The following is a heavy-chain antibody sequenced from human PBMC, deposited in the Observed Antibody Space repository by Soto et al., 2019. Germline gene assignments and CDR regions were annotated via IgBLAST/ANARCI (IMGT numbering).Heavy chain of an antibody. D-gene: IGHD3-16*01. J-gene: IGHJ5*02. CDR3: ASDRRLIPGRGYIWFDP. Sequence: SETLSLTCTVSGGSISSYYRSWIRQPPGKGLEWIGYIYYSGDTNYNPSLKSRVTISVDTSKNQFSLSLSALTAADTAVYYCASDRRLIPGRGYIWFDPLCQGAVVTISS. CDR1: GGSISSYY. CDR2: IYYSGDT. V-gene: IGHV4-59*01.